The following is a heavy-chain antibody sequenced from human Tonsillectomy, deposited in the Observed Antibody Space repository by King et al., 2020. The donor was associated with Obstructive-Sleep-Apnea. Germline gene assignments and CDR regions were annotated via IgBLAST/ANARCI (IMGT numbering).Heavy chain of an antibody. Sequence: QLVQSGGGVVQPGRSLRLSCAASGFTFSSYAIHWGRQAPGKGLEGVAIISYDGSNKYYADSVKGRFTISRDKSKNTLYLQMNSLRAEDTAVYYCARGGSYKYWGQGTLVTVSS. V-gene: IGHV3-30*04. J-gene: IGHJ4*02. CDR3: ARGGSYKY. CDR2: ISYDGSNK. CDR1: GFTFSSYA. D-gene: IGHD1-26*01.